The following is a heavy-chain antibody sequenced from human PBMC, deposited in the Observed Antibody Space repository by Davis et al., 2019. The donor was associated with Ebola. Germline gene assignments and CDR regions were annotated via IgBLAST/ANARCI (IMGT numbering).Heavy chain of an antibody. CDR3: TRDFEF. CDR1: GDTLTSYA. CDR2: IIPVFRTA. V-gene: IGHV1-69*13. J-gene: IGHJ4*02. Sequence: AASVKVSCKASGDTLTSYAMTWVRQAPGQGLEWMGGIIPVFRTANYAQKFQGRVTITADESTRTAYMELNGLRSEDTAVYYCTRDFEFWGQGTLVTVSS.